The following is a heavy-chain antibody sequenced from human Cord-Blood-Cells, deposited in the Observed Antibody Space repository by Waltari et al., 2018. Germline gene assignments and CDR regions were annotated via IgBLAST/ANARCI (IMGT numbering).Heavy chain of an antibody. Sequence: QVQLQQWGAGLLKPSETLSLTCAVYGGSFSGYYWSWSRKPPGKGLEWIGEINHGGSTNYNPSLQRLVTISVDTSKNQFSLQLSSVAAADTAVYYCARLLGLGRDNRYFDLWGRGTLVTVSS. CDR1: GGSFSGYY. J-gene: IGHJ2*01. CDR3: ARLLGLGRDNRYFDL. V-gene: IGHV4-34*01. D-gene: IGHD7-27*01. CDR2: INHGGST.